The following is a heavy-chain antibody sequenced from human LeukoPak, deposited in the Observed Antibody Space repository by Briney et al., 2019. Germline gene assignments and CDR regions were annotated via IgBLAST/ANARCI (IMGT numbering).Heavy chain of an antibody. CDR2: ISGSGGST. V-gene: IGHV3-23*01. Sequence: PGGSLRLSCAASGFTFSSYAMSWVRQAPGKGLEWVSAISGSGGSTYYADSVKGRFTISRDDSKNTLYLQMNSLRAEDTAVYYCARDFSTAYWYFDLWGRGTLVTVSS. CDR3: ARDFSTAYWYFDL. CDR1: GFTFSSYA. D-gene: IGHD2/OR15-2a*01. J-gene: IGHJ2*01.